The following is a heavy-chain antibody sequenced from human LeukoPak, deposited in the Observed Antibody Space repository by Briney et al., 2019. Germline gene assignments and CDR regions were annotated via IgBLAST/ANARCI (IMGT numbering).Heavy chain of an antibody. V-gene: IGHV3-21*01. D-gene: IGHD1-26*01. CDR3: ARDPYSGNYGNDYYYYMDV. J-gene: IGHJ6*03. Sequence: GGSLRLSCAASGFTFSSYNMNWVRQAPGKAMEWVSSIASSATYIFYADSVKGRFTISRDNAKNSLYLQMDSLGPEDTAVYYCARDPYSGNYGNDYYYYMDVWGKGTTVTISS. CDR2: IASSATYI. CDR1: GFTFSSYN.